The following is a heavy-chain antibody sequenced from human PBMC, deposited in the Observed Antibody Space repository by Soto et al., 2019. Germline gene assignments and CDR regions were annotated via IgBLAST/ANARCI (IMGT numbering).Heavy chain of an antibody. V-gene: IGHV4-59*01. D-gene: IGHD1-26*01. CDR2: IYYSGST. Sequence: SETLSLTCTVSGGSISSYYWSWIRQPPGKGLEWIGYIYYSGSTNYNPSLKSRVTISVDTSKNQFSLKLSSVTAADTAVYYCARDQNGSPHFDYWGQGTLVSVSS. J-gene: IGHJ4*02. CDR1: GGSISSYY. CDR3: ARDQNGSPHFDY.